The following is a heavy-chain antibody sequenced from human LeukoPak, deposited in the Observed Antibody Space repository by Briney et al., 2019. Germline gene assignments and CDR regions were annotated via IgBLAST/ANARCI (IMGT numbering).Heavy chain of an antibody. CDR2: ISAYNGNT. V-gene: IGHV1-18*01. CDR1: GYTFTSYG. CDR3: ARVEAGITMIVVASGYFDY. Sequence: ASVKVSCKASGYTFTSYGISWVRQAPGQGLEWMGWISAYNGNTNYAQKLQGRVTMTTDTSTSTAYMELRSLRSDDTAVYYCARVEAGITMIVVASGYFDYWGQGTLVTVSS. D-gene: IGHD3-22*01. J-gene: IGHJ4*02.